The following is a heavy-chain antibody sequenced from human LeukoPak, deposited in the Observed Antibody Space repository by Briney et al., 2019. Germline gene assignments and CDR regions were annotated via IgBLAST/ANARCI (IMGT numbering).Heavy chain of an antibody. Sequence: SETLSLTCTVSGGSISSSSYYWGWIRQPPGKGLEWIGEINHRGSTNHNPSLKSRVTISVDTSKNQFSLKLSSVTAADTAVYYCARFGYGSGSYYNWFDPWGHGTLVTVSS. CDR2: INHRGST. V-gene: IGHV4-39*07. CDR1: GGSISSSSYY. CDR3: ARFGYGSGSYYNWFDP. J-gene: IGHJ5*02. D-gene: IGHD3-10*01.